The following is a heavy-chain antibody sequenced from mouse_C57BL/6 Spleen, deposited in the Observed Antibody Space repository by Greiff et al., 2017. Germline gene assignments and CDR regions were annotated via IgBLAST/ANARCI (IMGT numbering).Heavy chain of an antibody. CDR2: ISSGGDYI. CDR3: TRGPDFYGNYGAMDY. CDR1: GFTFSSYA. J-gene: IGHJ4*01. D-gene: IGHD2-1*01. Sequence: EVQGVESGEGLVKPGGSLKLSCAASGFTFSSYAMSWVRQTPEKRLEWVAYISSGGDYIYYADTVKGRFTISSDNARNTLYLQMSSLRSEYTAMYYCTRGPDFYGNYGAMDYWGQGTSVTVSS. V-gene: IGHV5-9-1*02.